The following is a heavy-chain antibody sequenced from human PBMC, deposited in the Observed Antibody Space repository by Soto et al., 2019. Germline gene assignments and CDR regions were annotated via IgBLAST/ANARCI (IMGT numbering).Heavy chain of an antibody. D-gene: IGHD4-17*01. CDR3: ARDLSLPPDYGDPGY. J-gene: IGHJ4*02. V-gene: IGHV3-33*01. CDR1: GFTFSSYG. CDR2: IWYDGSNK. Sequence: QVQLVESGGGVVQPGRSLRLSCAASGFTFSSYGMHWVRQAPGKGLEWVAGIWYDGSNKYYADYVKGRFTISRDNSKNTMYLQLTSLRAEDTSVYYCARDLSLPPDYGDPGYWGQGTLVTVSS.